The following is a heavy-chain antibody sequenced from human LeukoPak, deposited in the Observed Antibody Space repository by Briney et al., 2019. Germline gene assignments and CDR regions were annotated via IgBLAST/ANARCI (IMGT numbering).Heavy chain of an antibody. D-gene: IGHD2-2*01. CDR1: GYTFTSYG. V-gene: IGHV1-18*01. J-gene: IGHJ5*02. CDR3: ARGNCSSTSCYPTLIGWFDP. Sequence: ASVKVSYKASGYTFTSYGISWVRQAPGQGLEWMGWISAYNGNTNYAQKLQGRVTMTTDTSTSTAYMELRSLRSDDTAVYYCARGNCSSTSCYPTLIGWFDPWGQGTLVTVSS. CDR2: ISAYNGNT.